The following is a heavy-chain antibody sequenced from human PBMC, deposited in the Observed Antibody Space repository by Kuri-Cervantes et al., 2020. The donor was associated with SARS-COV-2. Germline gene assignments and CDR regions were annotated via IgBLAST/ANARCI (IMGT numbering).Heavy chain of an antibody. CDR1: GFTFSSYW. Sequence: GGSLRLSCAASGFTFSSYWMHWVRQAPGKGLVWVSRINSDGSSTSYADSVKGRFTISRDNAKNSLYLQMNSLRAEDTAVYYCARSRGGGYCSSTSCYAGFDAFDIWGQGTMVTVSS. J-gene: IGHJ3*02. V-gene: IGHV3-74*01. CDR3: ARSRGGGYCSSTSCYAGFDAFDI. CDR2: INSDGSST. D-gene: IGHD2-2*01.